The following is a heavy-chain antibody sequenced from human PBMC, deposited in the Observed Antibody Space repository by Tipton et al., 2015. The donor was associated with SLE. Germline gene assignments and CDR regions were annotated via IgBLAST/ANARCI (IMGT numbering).Heavy chain of an antibody. CDR2: IYYSGTA. D-gene: IGHD6-19*01. V-gene: IGHV4-59*01. Sequence: TLSLTCAVYGGSFSDYYWSWIRQPPGKGLEWIGFIYYSGTATYSPSLKGRVTISVDTSKKQFSLKLSSVTAADTAVYYCARSEYSSGLIDYWGQGTLVTVSS. CDR1: GGSFSDYY. CDR3: ARSEYSSGLIDY. J-gene: IGHJ4*02.